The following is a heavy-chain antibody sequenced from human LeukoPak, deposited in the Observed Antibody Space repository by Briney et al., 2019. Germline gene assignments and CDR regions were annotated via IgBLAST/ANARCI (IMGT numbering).Heavy chain of an antibody. Sequence: ASVKVSCKASGYTFTGYYMHWVRQAPGQGLEWMGWINPNSGGTNYAQKFQGRVTMTRDTSISTAYMELSRLRSGDTAVYYCARDIAARPMVMYYFDYWGQGTLVTVSS. V-gene: IGHV1-2*02. J-gene: IGHJ4*02. CDR3: ARDIAARPMVMYYFDY. CDR1: GYTFTGYY. CDR2: INPNSGGT. D-gene: IGHD6-6*01.